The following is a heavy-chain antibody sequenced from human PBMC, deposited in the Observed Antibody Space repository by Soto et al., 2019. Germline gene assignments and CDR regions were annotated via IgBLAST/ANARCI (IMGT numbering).Heavy chain of an antibody. Sequence: ASVKVSCKASGYTFTSYAMHWVRQAPGQRPEWMGWINAGNGNTKYSQKFQGRVTITRDTSASTAYMELSSLRSEDTAVYYCARAVAVPADFDYWGPGTLVTVSS. D-gene: IGHD6-19*01. J-gene: IGHJ4*02. CDR1: GYTFTSYA. CDR2: INAGNGNT. V-gene: IGHV1-3*01. CDR3: ARAVAVPADFDY.